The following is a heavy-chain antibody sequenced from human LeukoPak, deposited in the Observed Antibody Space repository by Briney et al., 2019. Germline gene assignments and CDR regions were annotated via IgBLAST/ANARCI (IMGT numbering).Heavy chain of an antibody. D-gene: IGHD6-6*01. Sequence: SETLSLTCSVSGGSISSLYWSWIRQPPGKGLEWIGYIYYTGSTNYNPSLKCRVTMFVDMSKNQFSLRLSSVTAADTAVYYCERNRAYSSSSPFDYWGQGTLVTVSS. CDR2: IYYTGST. CDR3: ERNRAYSSSSPFDY. CDR1: GGSISSLY. V-gene: IGHV4-59*08. J-gene: IGHJ4*02.